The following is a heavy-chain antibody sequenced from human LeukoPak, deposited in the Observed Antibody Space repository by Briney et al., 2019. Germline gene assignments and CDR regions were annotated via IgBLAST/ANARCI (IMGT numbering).Heavy chain of an antibody. CDR3: ARRVADHFDY. CDR2: MNPNSGNT. CDR1: GYTFTNYN. Sequence: ASVKVSCKASGYTFTNYNIHWVRQASGHGLEWMGGMNPNSGNTDSTRKFQGKLSMTRDTSVSTAYMELTSLRSDDTAVYYCARRVADHFDYWGQGTLVTVSS. V-gene: IGHV1-8*01. D-gene: IGHD6-19*01. J-gene: IGHJ4*02.